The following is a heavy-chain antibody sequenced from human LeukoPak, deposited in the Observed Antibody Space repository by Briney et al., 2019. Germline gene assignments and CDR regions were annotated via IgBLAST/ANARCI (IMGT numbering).Heavy chain of an antibody. Sequence: GASVKVSCKASGYTFTSYDINWVRQATGQGLEWMGWMNPNSGNTGYAQKFQGRVTITADKSTSTAYMELSSLRSEDTAVYYCARASDYYYMDVWGKGTTVTVSS. CDR3: ARASDYYYMDV. V-gene: IGHV1-8*03. CDR2: MNPNSGNT. CDR1: GYTFTSYD. J-gene: IGHJ6*03.